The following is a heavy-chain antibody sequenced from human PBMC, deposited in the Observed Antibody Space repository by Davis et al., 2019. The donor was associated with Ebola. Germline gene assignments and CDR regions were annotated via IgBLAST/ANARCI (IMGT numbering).Heavy chain of an antibody. CDR1: GGSISSHY. D-gene: IGHD1-20*01. V-gene: IGHV4-59*11. CDR3: ARVPRYNWNDGWYFDL. Sequence: PSETLSLTCTVSGGSISSHYWSWIRQPPGKGLEWIGYIYYSGSTYYNPSLKSRVTISVDTSKNQFSLKLSSVTAADTAVYYCARVPRYNWNDGWYFDLWGRGTLVTVSS. J-gene: IGHJ2*01. CDR2: IYYSGST.